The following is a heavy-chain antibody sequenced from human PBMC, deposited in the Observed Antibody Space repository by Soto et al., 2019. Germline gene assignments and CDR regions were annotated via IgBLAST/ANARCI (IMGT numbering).Heavy chain of an antibody. CDR2: INHSGST. V-gene: IGHV4-34*01. Sequence: XXTLSLPCAVYGGSFRGYYWRWILQPPGKGLEWIGEINHSGSTNYNPSLKSRVTISVDTSKNQFSLKLSSVTAADTDVYYCARGRGWGYSYGSGSLSFDYWGQGTLVTVSS. J-gene: IGHJ4*02. CDR1: GGSFRGYY. D-gene: IGHD5-18*01. CDR3: ARGRGWGYSYGSGSLSFDY.